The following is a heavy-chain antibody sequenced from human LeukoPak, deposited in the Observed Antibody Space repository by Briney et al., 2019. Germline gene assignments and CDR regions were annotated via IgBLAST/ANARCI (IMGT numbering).Heavy chain of an antibody. V-gene: IGHV3-20*04. CDR1: GVSMKNIIW. CDR2: SNWSGGST. Sequence: GTLSLTCTVSGVSMKNIIWWTWVRQSPGKGLEWVSGSNWSGGSTGYADSVKGRFTISRDNAKNSLYLQINSLRAEDTALYYCATHPVIYYYYYMDVWGKGTTVTVSS. CDR3: ATHPVIYYYYYMDV. J-gene: IGHJ6*03. D-gene: IGHD4-11*01.